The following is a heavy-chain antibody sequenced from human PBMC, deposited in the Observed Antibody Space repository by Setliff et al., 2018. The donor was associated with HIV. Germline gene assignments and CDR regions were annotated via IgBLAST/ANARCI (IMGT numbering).Heavy chain of an antibody. D-gene: IGHD3-22*01. CDR2: SYYSGST. V-gene: IGHV4-31*03. Sequence: SETLSLTCTVSSGSISSAGYYWSWIRQHPGKGLEWIGYSYYSGSTYYNPSLKSRVTMSLDTSKNQFSLKVNSVTAADTAVYFCARGQKRYYYDTSGHLDYWGQGTLVTVSS. CDR1: SGSISSAGYY. CDR3: ARGQKRYYYDTSGHLDY. J-gene: IGHJ4*02.